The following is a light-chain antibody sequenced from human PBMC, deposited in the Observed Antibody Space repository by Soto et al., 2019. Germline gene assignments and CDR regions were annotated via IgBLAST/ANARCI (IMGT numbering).Light chain of an antibody. CDR3: QQRSNWQIT. CDR2: DAS. Sequence: EIVMTQSPATLSVSPGESATLSCRASQSVSTYLAWYQQKPGQAPRLLIYDASNRVTGIPARFRGSGSGTDFTLTISSLEPDDFAVYYCQQRSNWQITFGQGTRLEI. CDR1: QSVSTY. V-gene: IGKV3-11*01. J-gene: IGKJ5*01.